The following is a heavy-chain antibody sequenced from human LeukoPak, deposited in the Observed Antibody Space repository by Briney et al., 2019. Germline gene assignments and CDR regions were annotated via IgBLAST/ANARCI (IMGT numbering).Heavy chain of an antibody. CDR1: GGSFSGCY. Sequence: PSETLSLTCAVYGGSFSGCYWSWIRQPPGKGLEWIGEINHSGSTNYNPSLKSRVTISVDTSKNQFSLKLSSVTAADTAVYYCARLTYDYGDYALGYWGQGTLVTVSS. CDR3: ARLTYDYGDYALGY. J-gene: IGHJ4*02. V-gene: IGHV4-34*01. CDR2: INHSGST. D-gene: IGHD4-17*01.